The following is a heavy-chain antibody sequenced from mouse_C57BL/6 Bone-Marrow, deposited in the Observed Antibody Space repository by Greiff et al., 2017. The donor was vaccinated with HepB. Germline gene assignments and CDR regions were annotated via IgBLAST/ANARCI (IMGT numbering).Heavy chain of an antibody. Sequence: EVHLVESGGGLVKPGGSLKLSCAASGFTFSDYGMHWVRQAPEKGLGWVAYISSGSSTIYYADTVKGRFTISRDNAKNTLFLQMTSLRSEDTAMYYCARQGDAMDYWGQGTSVTVSS. CDR3: ARQGDAMDY. CDR1: GFTFSDYG. CDR2: ISSGSSTI. J-gene: IGHJ4*01. V-gene: IGHV5-17*01.